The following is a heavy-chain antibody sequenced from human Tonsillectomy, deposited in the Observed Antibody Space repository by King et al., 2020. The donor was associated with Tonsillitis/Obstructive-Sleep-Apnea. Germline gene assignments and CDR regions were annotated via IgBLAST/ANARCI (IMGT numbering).Heavy chain of an antibody. D-gene: IGHD4-17*01. V-gene: IGHV5-51*01. CDR2: IYPGDSDT. Sequence: VQLVESGAEVKKPGESLKISCKGSGYSFTSYWIGWVRQMPGKGLEWMGIIYPGDSDTRYSPSFHGQVTISADKSISTAYLQWSSLKASDTAMYYCARRDDYGDLGHAFDIWGQGTMVTVSS. CDR3: ARRDDYGDLGHAFDI. CDR1: GYSFTSYW. J-gene: IGHJ3*02.